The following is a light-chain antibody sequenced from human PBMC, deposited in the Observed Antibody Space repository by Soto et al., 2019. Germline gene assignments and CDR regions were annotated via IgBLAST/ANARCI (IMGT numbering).Light chain of an antibody. V-gene: IGLV2-14*01. CDR1: SSDIGGYNY. CDR3: SSYTSSSTVI. Sequence: QSALTQPASMSGSPGQSITISCTGTSSDIGGYNYISWYQQLPGKAPKFIIYDVRNRPSGVSNHFSGSRSGNTASLTISGLQAEDEADYYCSSYTSSSTVIFGGGTKLTVL. J-gene: IGLJ2*01. CDR2: DVR.